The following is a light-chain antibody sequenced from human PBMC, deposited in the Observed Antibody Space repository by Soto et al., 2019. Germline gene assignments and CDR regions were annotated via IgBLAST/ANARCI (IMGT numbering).Light chain of an antibody. Sequence: DIQMTQSPSSLSASVGDRVTITCQASQDISNYLNWYQQKPGKAPKLLIYDASNLETGVPSRFSGSGSGTAFTFTISSLQPEDSATYYCQQYDHLPPTFGGGTKVEIK. CDR3: QQYDHLPPT. CDR1: QDISNY. CDR2: DAS. J-gene: IGKJ4*01. V-gene: IGKV1-33*01.